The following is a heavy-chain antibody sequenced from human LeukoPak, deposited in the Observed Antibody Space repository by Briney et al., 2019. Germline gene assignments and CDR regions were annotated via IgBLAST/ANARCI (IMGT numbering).Heavy chain of an antibody. CDR1: GFTFRDYW. D-gene: IGHD3-10*01. V-gene: IGHV3-7*01. Sequence: GGSLRLSCGASGFTFRDYWMSWVREAPGKGWEWGANIKQDGSEQHYVDSGKGRYTNSRDNDKNSLYLQMNSLRGEDTAVYYCARGGMVRGFDYWGQGTLVTVS. CDR2: IKQDGSEQ. J-gene: IGHJ4*02. CDR3: ARGGMVRGFDY.